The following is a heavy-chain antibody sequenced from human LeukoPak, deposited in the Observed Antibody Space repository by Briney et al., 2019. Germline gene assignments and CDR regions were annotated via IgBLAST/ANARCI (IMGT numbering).Heavy chain of an antibody. CDR1: GFTVSSNY. J-gene: IGHJ4*02. CDR3: AKDRSVVYRDFDY. V-gene: IGHV3-53*01. Sequence: PGGSLRLSCAASGFTVSSNYMSWVRQAPGKGLEWVSIIYSDDSTYYADSVKGRFTISRDNSKNTLYLQMNSLRAEDTAVYYCAKDRSVVYRDFDYWGQGTLVTVSS. D-gene: IGHD4-23*01. CDR2: IYSDDST.